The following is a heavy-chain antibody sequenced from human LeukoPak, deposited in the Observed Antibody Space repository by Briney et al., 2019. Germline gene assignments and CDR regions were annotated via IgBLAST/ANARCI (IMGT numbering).Heavy chain of an antibody. CDR2: IIGSGGST. CDR1: GFTFSSYA. D-gene: IGHD4-11*01. CDR3: AKGRSNHFHYYYMDV. Sequence: GGSLRLSCAASGFTFSSYAMTWVRQAPGKGLEWVSDIIGSGGSTYYADSVKGRFTISRDNSKNTLYLQMNSLRAEDTAVYYCAKGRSNHFHYYYMDVWGKGSTVNVSS. J-gene: IGHJ6*03. V-gene: IGHV3-23*01.